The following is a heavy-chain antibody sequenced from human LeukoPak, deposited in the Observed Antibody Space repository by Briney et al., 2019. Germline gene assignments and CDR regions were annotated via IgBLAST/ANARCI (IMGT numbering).Heavy chain of an antibody. V-gene: IGHV4-59*08. D-gene: IGHD6-19*01. CDR2: IYYSGST. Sequence: SETLSLTCTVSGGSISSYYWSWIRQPPGKGLEWIGYIYYSGSTNYNPSLKSRVTISVDTSKNQFSLKLSSVTAADTAVYYCARQYSSGWYYFDYWGQGTLVTVSS. J-gene: IGHJ4*02. CDR3: ARQYSSGWYYFDY. CDR1: GGSISSYY.